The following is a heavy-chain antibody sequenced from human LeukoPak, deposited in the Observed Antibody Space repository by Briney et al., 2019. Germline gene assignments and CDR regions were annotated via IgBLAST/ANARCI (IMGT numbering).Heavy chain of an antibody. CDR2: INPSGGST. J-gene: IGHJ5*02. CDR3: ARAIVAAAGTGWFDP. D-gene: IGHD6-13*01. CDR1: GYTFTSYY. V-gene: IGHV1-46*01. Sequence: GASVKVSCKASGYTFTSYYMHWVRQAPGQGLEWMGIINPSGGSTSYAQKFQGRVTMTRDTSTSTVYMELSSLRSEDTAVYYCARAIVAAAGTGWFDPWGQGTLVTVSS.